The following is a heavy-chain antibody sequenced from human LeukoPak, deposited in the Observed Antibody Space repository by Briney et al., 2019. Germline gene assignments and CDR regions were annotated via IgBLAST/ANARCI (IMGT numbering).Heavy chain of an antibody. CDR2: TSSGLNVK. J-gene: IGHJ4*02. D-gene: IGHD3-10*01. V-gene: IGHV3-30-3*01. CDR1: GFTFRNYV. CDR3: AREGYYGSGSPPSLYFDY. Sequence: GGSLRLSCAASGFTFRNYVIHWVRQAPGKGLEWVAVTSSGLNVKLYADSVKGRLTISRDNSRSTLYLQMNSLRPEDTAIYYCAREGYYGSGSPPSLYFDYWGQGTLVTVSS.